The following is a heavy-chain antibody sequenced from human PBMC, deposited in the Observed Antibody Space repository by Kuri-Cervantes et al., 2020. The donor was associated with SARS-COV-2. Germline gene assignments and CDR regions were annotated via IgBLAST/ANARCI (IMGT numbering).Heavy chain of an antibody. V-gene: IGHV1-69*13. J-gene: IGHJ6*03. CDR2: IIPIFGTA. CDR3: AREALARGYSYGVVVGFNMDV. D-gene: IGHD5-18*01. CDR1: GGTFSSYA. Sequence: SVKVSCKASGGTFSSYAISWVRQAPGQGLEWMGGIIPIFGTANYAQKFQGRVTITADESTSTAYMELSSLRSEDTAAYYCAREALARGYSYGVVVGFNMDVWGKGTTVTVSS.